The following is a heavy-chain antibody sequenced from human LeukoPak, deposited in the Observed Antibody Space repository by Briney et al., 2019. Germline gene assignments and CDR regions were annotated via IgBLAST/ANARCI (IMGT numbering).Heavy chain of an antibody. Sequence: PSETLPLTCAVSGGSISSNSYYWGWIRQPPGKGLEWIGSIYYSGSTYYNPSLKSRVTISVDTSKNQFSLKLSSVTAADTAVYYCARHASHHYYDSSGYYLSYFDYWGQGTLVTVSS. CDR3: ARHASHHYYDSSGYYLSYFDY. J-gene: IGHJ4*02. CDR2: IYYSGST. V-gene: IGHV4-39*01. CDR1: GGSISSNSYY. D-gene: IGHD3-22*01.